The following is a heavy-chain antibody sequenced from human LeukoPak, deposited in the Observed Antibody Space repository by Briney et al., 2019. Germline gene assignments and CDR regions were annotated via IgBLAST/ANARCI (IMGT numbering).Heavy chain of an antibody. CDR3: ASLRRYYYGSGSFDY. Sequence: SETLSLTCAVYGGSFSGYYWSWIRQPPGKGLEWIGEINHSGSTNYNPSLKSRVTISVDTSKNQFSLKLSSVTAADTAVYYCASLRRYYYGSGSFDYWGQGTLVTVSS. J-gene: IGHJ4*02. CDR2: INHSGST. D-gene: IGHD3-10*01. CDR1: GGSFSGYY. V-gene: IGHV4-34*01.